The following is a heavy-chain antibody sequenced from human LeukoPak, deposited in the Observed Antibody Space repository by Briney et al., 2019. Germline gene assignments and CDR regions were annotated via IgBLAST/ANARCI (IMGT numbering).Heavy chain of an antibody. D-gene: IGHD5-12*01. CDR3: ARDPRGYSGYDYYFDY. J-gene: IGHJ4*02. CDR1: GGSISSYF. CDR2: IYYSGST. Sequence: SETLSLTRSVSGGSISSYFWNRIRQPAGKGLEWIGYIYYSGSTNYNPSLKSRVTISVDTSKNQFSLKLSPVTAADTAVYYWARDPRGYSGYDYYFDYWGQGTLVTVSS. V-gene: IGHV4-59*01.